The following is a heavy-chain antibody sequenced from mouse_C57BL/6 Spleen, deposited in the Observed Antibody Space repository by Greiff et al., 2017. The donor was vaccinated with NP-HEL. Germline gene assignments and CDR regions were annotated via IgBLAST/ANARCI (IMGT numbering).Heavy chain of an antibody. CDR3: ARGGTTVVPYWYFDV. Sequence: QVQLQQSGAELVKPGASVKISCKASGYAFSSYWMNWVKQRPGKGLEWIGQIYPGDGDTNYNGKFKGKATLTADKSSSTASMQLSSLTSEDSAVYFCARGGTTVVPYWYFDVWGTGTTVTVSS. V-gene: IGHV1-80*01. J-gene: IGHJ1*03. CDR2: IYPGDGDT. CDR1: GYAFSSYW. D-gene: IGHD1-1*01.